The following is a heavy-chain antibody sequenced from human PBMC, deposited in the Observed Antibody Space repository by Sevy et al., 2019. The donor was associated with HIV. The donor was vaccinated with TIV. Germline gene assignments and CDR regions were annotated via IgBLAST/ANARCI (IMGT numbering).Heavy chain of an antibody. CDR1: GFTFSSYW. D-gene: IGHD2-2*01. Sequence: GGSLRLSCAVSGFTFSSYWMSWVRQAPGKGLEWVANIKQDGGAQYYVDSVKGRFAISRENAKNSLFFQMNSLRVVDTAVYYCARSTNSAALDYWGQGTPVTVSS. CDR3: ARSTNSAALDY. CDR2: IKQDGGAQ. V-gene: IGHV3-7*01. J-gene: IGHJ4*02.